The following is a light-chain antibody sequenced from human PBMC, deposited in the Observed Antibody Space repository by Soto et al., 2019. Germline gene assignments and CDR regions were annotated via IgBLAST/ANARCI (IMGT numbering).Light chain of an antibody. CDR2: GAT. CDR3: HLYYNWCT. Sequence: EIVLTQSPGTLSLSPGERATLSCRASQRVSSSYLAWYQQKPGQAPRLLMYGATRIATGTPDRFSGSGSGTDFTLTISRMEPEDLAVYYCHLYYNWCTFGPGTKVDIK. J-gene: IGKJ3*01. V-gene: IGKV3-20*01. CDR1: QRVSSSY.